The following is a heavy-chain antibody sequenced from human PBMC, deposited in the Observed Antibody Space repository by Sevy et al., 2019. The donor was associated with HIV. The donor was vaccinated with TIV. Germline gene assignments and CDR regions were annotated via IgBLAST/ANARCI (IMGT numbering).Heavy chain of an antibody. CDR1: GFTFSSYA. Sequence: GGSLRLSCAASGFTFSSYAMHWVRQAPGKGLEWVAVISYDGGNNYYADSVKGRFTISRDNSKNTLYLQMNSLRAEDTAVYYCARDRYVEMATIEGSDYYYDGMDVWGLGTTVTVSS. J-gene: IGHJ6*02. CDR2: ISYDGGNN. D-gene: IGHD5-12*01. CDR3: ARDRYVEMATIEGSDYYYDGMDV. V-gene: IGHV3-30-3*01.